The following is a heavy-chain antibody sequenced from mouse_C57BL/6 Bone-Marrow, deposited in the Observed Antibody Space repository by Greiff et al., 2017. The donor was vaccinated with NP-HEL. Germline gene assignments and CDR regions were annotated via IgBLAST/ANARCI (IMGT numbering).Heavy chain of an antibody. CDR1: GYTFTSYW. Sequence: VQLQQPGAELVKPGASVKLSCKASGYTFTSYWMQWVKQRPGQGLEWIGEIDPCDSYTNYNQKFKGKATLTVDTSSSTAYMQLSSLTSDDSAVYYWARRENTWYYKDIYYAVDYWGQGTSVTVSA. CDR3: ARRENTWYYKDIYYAVDY. CDR2: IDPCDSYT. D-gene: IGHD2-12*01. J-gene: IGHJ4*01. V-gene: IGHV1-50*01.